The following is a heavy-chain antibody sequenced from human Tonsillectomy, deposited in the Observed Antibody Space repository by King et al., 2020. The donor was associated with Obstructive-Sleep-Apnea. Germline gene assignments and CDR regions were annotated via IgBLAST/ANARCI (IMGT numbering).Heavy chain of an antibody. CDR2: ISWSRGNV. J-gene: IGHJ4*02. CDR1: GITFNTSA. V-gene: IGHV3-9*01. D-gene: IGHD3-10*02. CDR3: TIDMFY. Sequence: VQLVESGGGLVQPGRSLRLSCATSGITFNTSAMHWVRQAPGKGLEWVSGISWSRGNVGYADSVKGRFIISKDDPKNSLFLQMNGLRTEDTALYFCTIDMFYWGQGTLVTVSS.